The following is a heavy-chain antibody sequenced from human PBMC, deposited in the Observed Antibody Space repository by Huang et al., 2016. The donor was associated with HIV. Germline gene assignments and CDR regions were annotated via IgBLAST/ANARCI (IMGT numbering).Heavy chain of an antibody. Sequence: VQLIQSGAEVKKTGSSVRVSCRASEGTFSSYSIGWMRQAPGQGLEWMGGIIPIFGTTTDARKFQGRVSIAADESTSTAYMDLNSLRSEDTAVYYCARAALVNNQYFDYWGQGTLVTVSS. CDR2: IIPIFGTT. J-gene: IGHJ4*02. CDR1: EGTFSSYS. D-gene: IGHD5-18*01. CDR3: ARAALVNNQYFDY. V-gene: IGHV1-69*13.